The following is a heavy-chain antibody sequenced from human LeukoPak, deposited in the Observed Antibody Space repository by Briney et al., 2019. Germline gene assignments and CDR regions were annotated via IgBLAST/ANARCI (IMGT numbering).Heavy chain of an antibody. CDR2: ISGSGGST. J-gene: IGHJ3*02. Sequence: PGGSLRLSCAASGFTFSSYAMSWVRQAPGKGLEWVSAISGSGGSTYYADSVKGRFTISRDNSKNTLYLQMNSLRAEDTAVYYCAKDPATMVRGVIRGAFDIWGQGTMVTVSS. CDR3: AKDPATMVRGVIRGAFDI. D-gene: IGHD3-10*01. V-gene: IGHV3-23*01. CDR1: GFTFSSYA.